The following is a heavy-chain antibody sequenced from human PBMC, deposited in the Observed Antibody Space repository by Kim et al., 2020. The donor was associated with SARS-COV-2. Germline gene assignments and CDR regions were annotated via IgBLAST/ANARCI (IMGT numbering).Heavy chain of an antibody. CDR3: ARGRGAARPCYFDY. CDR2: INHSGST. Sequence: SETLSLTCAVYGGSFSGYYWSWIRQPPGKGLEWIGEINHSGSTNYNPSLKSRVTISVDTSKNQFSLKLSSVTAADTAVYYCARGRGAARPCYFDYWGQGT. D-gene: IGHD6-6*01. J-gene: IGHJ4*02. V-gene: IGHV4-34*01. CDR1: GGSFSGYY.